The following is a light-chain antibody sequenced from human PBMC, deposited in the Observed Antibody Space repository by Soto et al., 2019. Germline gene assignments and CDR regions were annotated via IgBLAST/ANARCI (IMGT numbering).Light chain of an antibody. J-gene: IGKJ2*01. V-gene: IGKV3-20*01. Sequence: EIVLTQSPGTLSLSPGERANISCRTSQSVSNTYLAWYQQKPGQAPRLLIYGASSRAAGIPDRFSGGGSGTDFTLTISRLEPEDFAVYYCQQYGTSPPVYAFGQGTKLEIK. CDR3: QQYGTSPPVYA. CDR1: QSVSNTY. CDR2: GAS.